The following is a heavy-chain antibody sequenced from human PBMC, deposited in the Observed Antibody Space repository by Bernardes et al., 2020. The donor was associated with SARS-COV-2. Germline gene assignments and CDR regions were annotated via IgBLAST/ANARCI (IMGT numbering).Heavy chain of an antibody. D-gene: IGHD5-12*01. J-gene: IGHJ4*02. V-gene: IGHV3-43*01. Sequence: GGSLRLSCLVSGFTFDDYTMHWVRQTPGKGLEWVSLINWDGDSTYYADFVKGRFTISRDNGKNSLYLQMNSLRVDDTALYYCVKVGARGYDMSYFDYWGQGTLVTVSS. CDR3: VKVGARGYDMSYFDY. CDR1: GFTFDDYT. CDR2: INWDGDST.